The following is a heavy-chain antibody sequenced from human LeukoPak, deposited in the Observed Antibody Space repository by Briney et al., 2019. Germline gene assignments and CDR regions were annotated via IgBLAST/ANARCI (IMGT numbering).Heavy chain of an antibody. Sequence: SETLSLTCTVSGGSISSYYWSWIRQPPGKGLEWIGYIYYSGSTNYNPSLKSRVTISVDTSKNQFSLKLSSVTAADTAVYYCARHPLSSGWFLGWFDPWGQGTLVTVSS. CDR2: IYYSGST. CDR1: GGSISSYY. J-gene: IGHJ5*02. V-gene: IGHV4-59*08. D-gene: IGHD6-19*01. CDR3: ARHPLSSGWFLGWFDP.